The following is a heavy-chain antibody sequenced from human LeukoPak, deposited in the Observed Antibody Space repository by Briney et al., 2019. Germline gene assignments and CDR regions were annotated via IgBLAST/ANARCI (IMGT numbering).Heavy chain of an antibody. V-gene: IGHV3-11*01. J-gene: IGHJ4*02. D-gene: IGHD3-16*01. CDR1: GFTFSDYY. Sequence: PGGSLRLSCAASGFTFSDYYMSWIRQAPGKGLEWVSYISSSGSTIYYADSVKGRFTISRDNAKNSLYLQMNSLRAEDTAVYYCTTDRSNVMSQKDYWGQGTLVTVSS. CDR2: ISSSGSTI. CDR3: TTDRSNVMSQKDY.